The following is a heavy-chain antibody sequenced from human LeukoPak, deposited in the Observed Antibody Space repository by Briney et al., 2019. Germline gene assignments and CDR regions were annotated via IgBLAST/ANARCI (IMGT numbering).Heavy chain of an antibody. J-gene: IGHJ4*02. V-gene: IGHV4-34*01. CDR2: INHSGST. CDR1: GGSFSGYY. Sequence: KPSETLSLTCAGYGGSFSGYYWSWIRQPPGKGLGWIGEINHSGSTNYNPSLKSRVTISVDTSKNQFSLKLSSVTAADTAVYYCARLGCSSTSCLFDYWGQGTLVTVSS. D-gene: IGHD2-2*01. CDR3: ARLGCSSTSCLFDY.